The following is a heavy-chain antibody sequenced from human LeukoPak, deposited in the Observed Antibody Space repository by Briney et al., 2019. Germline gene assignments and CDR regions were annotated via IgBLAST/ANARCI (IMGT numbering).Heavy chain of an antibody. CDR1: GGSIISSSW. D-gene: IGHD1-1*01. CDR2: IHHSGNT. CDR3: ARVSWFPGTSYYYMDV. Sequence: PSETLSLTCAVSGGSIISSSWWTWGRQPPGKGLEWIGEIHHSGNTNYNPSLKSRVTMSVDKSKNQFSLKLTSVTAADTAVYYCARVSWFPGTSYYYMDVWGKGTTVTVSS. J-gene: IGHJ6*03. V-gene: IGHV4-4*02.